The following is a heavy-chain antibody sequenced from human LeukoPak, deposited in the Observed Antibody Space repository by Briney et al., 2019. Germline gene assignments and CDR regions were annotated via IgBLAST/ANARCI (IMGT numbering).Heavy chain of an antibody. J-gene: IGHJ4*02. CDR3: AKLAPSSGYSFDY. D-gene: IGHD3-22*01. V-gene: IGHV3-23*01. CDR2: IDASGGTT. Sequence: PGGSLRLSCAASGFTFRNYGMGWVRQVPGKGLEWVSSIDASGGTTHYADSVKGRFTTSRDNSKNTLYLQMNSLRAEDTAVYYCAKLAPSSGYSFDYWGQGTLVTVSS. CDR1: GFTFRNYG.